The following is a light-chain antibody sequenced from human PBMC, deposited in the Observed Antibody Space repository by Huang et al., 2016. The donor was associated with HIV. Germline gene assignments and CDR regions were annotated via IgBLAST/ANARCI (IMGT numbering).Light chain of an antibody. CDR1: QSVSSN. V-gene: IGKV3-15*01. CDR3: QQYNNWPPMYT. CDR2: CAS. Sequence: EIVMTQSPATLSVSPGERATLSCRASQSVSSNLAWYQQKPGQAPRLLIYCASTRATGIPARFSARGSGTEFTLTISSLQSEDFAVYYCQQYNNWPPMYTFGQGTNLEIK. J-gene: IGKJ2*01.